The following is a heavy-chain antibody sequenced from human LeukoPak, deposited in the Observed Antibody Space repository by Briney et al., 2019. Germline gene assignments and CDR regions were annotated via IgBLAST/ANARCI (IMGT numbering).Heavy chain of an antibody. CDR2: SNAGNANT. J-gene: IGHJ3*02. CDR1: GYTFTSYA. Sequence: ASVKVSCKASGYTFTSYAMHWVRQAPGQRLEWMGWSNAGNANTKYSQEFQGRVTITRDTSASTAYMELSSLRSEDMAVYYCARESRISGRAFDIWGQGTMVTVSS. V-gene: IGHV1-3*02. CDR3: ARESRISGRAFDI. D-gene: IGHD3-3*01.